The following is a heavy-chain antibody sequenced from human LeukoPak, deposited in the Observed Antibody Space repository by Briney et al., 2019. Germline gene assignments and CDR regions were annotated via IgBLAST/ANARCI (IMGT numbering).Heavy chain of an antibody. CDR1: GGSISSYY. CDR3: ARGRRNTMVRGVIHDY. CDR2: IYYSGST. V-gene: IGHV4-59*12. Sequence: TPSETLSLTCTVSGGSISSYYWSWIRQPPGKGLEWIGYIYYSGSTNYNPSLRSRVTISVDTSKNQFSLKLSSVTAADTAVYYCARGRRNTMVRGVIHDYWGQGTLVTVSS. D-gene: IGHD3-10*01. J-gene: IGHJ4*02.